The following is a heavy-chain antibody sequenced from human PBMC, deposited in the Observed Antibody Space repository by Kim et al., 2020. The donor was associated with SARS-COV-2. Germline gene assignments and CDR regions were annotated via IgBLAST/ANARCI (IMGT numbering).Heavy chain of an antibody. D-gene: IGHD3-10*01. V-gene: IGHV3-33*06. Sequence: GGSLRLSCAASGFTFSSYGMNWVRQAPGKGLEWVADIWNDGSNKYYADSVKGRFTISRDNSKNSLYLQMNSLRAEDTAVYYCAKEGYYYGSGRYYIPGYSYYGMDVWGQGTTVTVSS. CDR2: IWNDGSNK. CDR3: AKEGYYYGSGRYYIPGYSYYGMDV. J-gene: IGHJ6*02. CDR1: GFTFSSYG.